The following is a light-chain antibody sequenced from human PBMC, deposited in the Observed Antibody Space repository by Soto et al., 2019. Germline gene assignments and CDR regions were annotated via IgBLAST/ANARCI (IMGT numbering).Light chain of an antibody. CDR3: QQSFTAPMT. CDR1: QSVSGY. J-gene: IGKJ5*01. V-gene: IGKV3-11*01. Sequence: EIVLTQSPATLSLSPRETATHSCRASQSVSGYIGWYQQKPGQAPRLLIYADSNRATGIPARFSGSGSGTDFTLTIISLHPEDSATYYCQQSFTAPMTFGQGTRLEI. CDR2: ADS.